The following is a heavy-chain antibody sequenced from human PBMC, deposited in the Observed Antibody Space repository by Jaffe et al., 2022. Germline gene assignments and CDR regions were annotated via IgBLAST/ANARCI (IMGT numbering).Heavy chain of an antibody. D-gene: IGHD2-2*01. J-gene: IGHJ5*02. CDR1: GFTFDDYA. V-gene: IGHV3-9*01. CDR2: ISWNSGSI. Sequence: EVQLVESGGGLVQPGRSLRLSCAASGFTFDDYAMHWVRQAPGKGLEWVSGISWNSGSIGYADSVKGRFTISRDNAKNSLYLQMNSLRAEDTALYYCAKGWGEDIVVVPAADRNWFDPWGQGTLVTVSS. CDR3: AKGWGEDIVVVPAADRNWFDP.